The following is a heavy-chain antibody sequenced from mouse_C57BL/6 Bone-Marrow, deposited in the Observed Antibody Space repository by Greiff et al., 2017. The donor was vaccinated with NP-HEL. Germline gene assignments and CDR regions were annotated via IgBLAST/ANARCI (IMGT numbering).Heavy chain of an antibody. D-gene: IGHD2-2*01. Sequence: QVQLKESGAELVRPGASVTLSCKASGYTFTDYEMHWVKQTPVHGLEWIGAIDPETGGTAYNQKFKGKAILTADKSSSTAYMELRSLTSEDSAVYYCLIYYGYDDEWFAYWGQGTLVTVSA. V-gene: IGHV1-15*01. CDR3: LIYYGYDDEWFAY. J-gene: IGHJ3*01. CDR1: GYTFTDYE. CDR2: IDPETGGT.